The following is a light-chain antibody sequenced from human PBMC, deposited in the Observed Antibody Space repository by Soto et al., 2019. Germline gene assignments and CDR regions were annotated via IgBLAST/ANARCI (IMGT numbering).Light chain of an antibody. CDR1: QSVGRH. CDR3: QQRNNWYPVT. J-gene: IGKJ4*01. V-gene: IGKV3-11*01. CDR2: DAS. Sequence: EIVLTQSPATLSLSPGERATLSCRASQSVGRHLNWYRQKTGKAPRLLIYDASERATGIPARFSGSGSGTDFTLTISSLKPEDFVVYYCQQRNNWYPVTFGGGTKVEFK.